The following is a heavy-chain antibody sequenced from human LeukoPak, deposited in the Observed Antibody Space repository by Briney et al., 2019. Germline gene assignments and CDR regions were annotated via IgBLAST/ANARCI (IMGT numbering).Heavy chain of an antibody. V-gene: IGHV4-34*01. Sequence: SETLSLTCTVSGGSISSYYWSWIRQPPGKGLEWIGEINHSGSTNYNPSLKSRVTISVDTSKNQFSLKLSSVTAADTAVYYYARDNLYSYCSSTSCQYYFDYWGQGTLVTVSS. D-gene: IGHD2-2*01. J-gene: IGHJ4*02. CDR1: GGSISSYY. CDR3: ARDNLYSYCSSTSCQYYFDY. CDR2: INHSGST.